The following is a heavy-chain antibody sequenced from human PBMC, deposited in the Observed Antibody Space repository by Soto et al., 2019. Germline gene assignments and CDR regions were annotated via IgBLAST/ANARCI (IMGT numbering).Heavy chain of an antibody. J-gene: IGHJ6*03. CDR1: GYTFSNYN. V-gene: IGHV1-8*01. Sequence: ASVKVSCKASGYTFSNYNVNWVRQASGQGLEWMGWMNPDSGNTGYAEKFQGRVTMTRNSSISKAYMELSGLRSEDTAVYYCATEAVDDPCFYYHYMDVCGKRTTVPVSS. CDR2: MNPDSGNT. D-gene: IGHD3-10*01. CDR3: ATEAVDDPCFYYHYMDV.